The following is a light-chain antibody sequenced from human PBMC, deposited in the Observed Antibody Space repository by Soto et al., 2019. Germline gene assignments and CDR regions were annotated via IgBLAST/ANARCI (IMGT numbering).Light chain of an antibody. CDR1: SSDVGSYNY. CDR2: EVR. CDR3: SSYTTSTTQV. J-gene: IGLJ2*01. V-gene: IGLV2-14*01. Sequence: QSAPTQPASVSGSPGQSITISCTGASSDVGSYNYVSWYQQHPGKAPKLMIYEVRNRPSGVSDRFSGSKSGKTASLTIFGLQAEDEADYYCSSYTTSTTQVFGGGTKVTVL.